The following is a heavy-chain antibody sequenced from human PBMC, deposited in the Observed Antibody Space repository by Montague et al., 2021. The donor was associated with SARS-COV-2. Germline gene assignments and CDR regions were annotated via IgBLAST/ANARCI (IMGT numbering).Heavy chain of an antibody. D-gene: IGHD2-15*01. V-gene: IGHV6-1*01. Sequence: CAISGDSVSTNSGTWNWVRLSPSRGLEWLGWTYYRSEWYSDYSVSVKTRISINPDTSKNQFSLQLNSVTPEDTAVYYCARAERGSCGDGNCYQYFFSYWGQGTLVTVSS. CDR3: ARAERGSCGDGNCYQYFFSY. CDR1: GDSVSTNSGT. J-gene: IGHJ4*02. CDR2: TYYRSEWYS.